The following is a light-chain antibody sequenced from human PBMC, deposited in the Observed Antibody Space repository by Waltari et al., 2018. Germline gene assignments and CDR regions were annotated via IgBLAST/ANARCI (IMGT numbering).Light chain of an antibody. CDR1: RNDLLIYNH. V-gene: IGLV2-11*01. CDR2: DFT. J-gene: IGLJ2*01. CDR3: CSYAGSYTVV. Sequence: QSALTQPRSVSGSPGQSVTISCTGTRNDLLIYNHVSCYQQHPGKAPKLLIYDFTKRPSGVPDRFSAATSGTPAPLTISGLQAEDEADYHCCSYAGSYTVVFGGGTKLTVL.